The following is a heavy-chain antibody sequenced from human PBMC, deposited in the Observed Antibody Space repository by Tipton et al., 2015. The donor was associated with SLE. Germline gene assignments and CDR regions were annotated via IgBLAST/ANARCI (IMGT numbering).Heavy chain of an antibody. CDR3: AKAIVFWSGYYLFDS. J-gene: IGHJ4*02. CDR1: GFTFSSYG. Sequence: SLRLSCAASGFTFSSYGIHWVRQAPGKGLEWVAVIWYDGTNKYYADSVKGRFTISRDNAKNSLYLEMNRLRTEDTAFYYCAKAIVFWSGYYLFDSWGQGTLVTVSS. CDR2: IWYDGTNK. V-gene: IGHV3-33*03. D-gene: IGHD3-3*01.